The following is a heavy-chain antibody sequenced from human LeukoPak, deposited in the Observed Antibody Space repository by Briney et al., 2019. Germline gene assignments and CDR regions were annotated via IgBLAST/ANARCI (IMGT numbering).Heavy chain of an antibody. J-gene: IGHJ4*02. CDR2: INHSGST. CDR3: ARGATISEPGHFGF. D-gene: IGHD5-24*01. V-gene: IGHV4-34*01. CDR1: GGSFSGYY. Sequence: PSETLSLTCAVYGGSFSGYYWSWIRQPPGQGLEWIGEINHSGSTNYNPTLKSRVTISVDTSKNQFSLKVRALSAAGRAVYCCARGATISEPGHFGFWGRGTVVSVSS.